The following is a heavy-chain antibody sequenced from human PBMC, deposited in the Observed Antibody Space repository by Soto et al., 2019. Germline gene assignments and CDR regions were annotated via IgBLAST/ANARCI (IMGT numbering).Heavy chain of an antibody. CDR3: ARQGDMAATPADAFDI. D-gene: IGHD6-19*01. J-gene: IGHJ3*02. Sequence: LVESLKISCKVSGRTFSNHWISWFLQMPVEVLEWMGIIYPGDSDARYSPSFAGQVTISVDKSITTAYLHWSSLEATDSAVYYCARQGDMAATPADAFDIWGQGTLVTVSS. V-gene: IGHV5-51*01. CDR1: GRTFSNHW. CDR2: IYPGDSDA.